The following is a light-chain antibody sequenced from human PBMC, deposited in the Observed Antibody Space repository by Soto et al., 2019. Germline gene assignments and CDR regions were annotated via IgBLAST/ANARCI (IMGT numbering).Light chain of an antibody. CDR1: QSVSSY. CDR3: QQRSSWPLT. J-gene: IGKJ4*01. Sequence: EIVLTQSPATLSLSPGGRAALACMASQSVSSYLAWYQQKPGQAPRLLIYDASNRATGIPARFSGSGSGTDFTLTISSLQSEDFAVYYCQQRSSWPLTFGGGTKVDIK. V-gene: IGKV3-11*01. CDR2: DAS.